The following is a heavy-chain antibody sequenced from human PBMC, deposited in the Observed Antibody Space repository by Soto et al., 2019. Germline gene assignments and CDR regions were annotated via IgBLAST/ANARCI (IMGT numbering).Heavy chain of an antibody. CDR2: IKSKTDGGTT. Sequence: PXGSLRLSCASSVCTFSNAWMSCVRHSPGKWLEWVGRIKSKTDGGTTDYAAPVKGRFTISRDDSKNTLYLQMNSLKTEDTAVYYCTTDLYYDSSGYYYGDKDWFEPYGQGTLVSVSS. CDR3: TTDLYYDSSGYYYGDKDWFEP. J-gene: IGHJ5*02. D-gene: IGHD3-22*01. CDR1: VCTFSNAW. V-gene: IGHV3-15*01.